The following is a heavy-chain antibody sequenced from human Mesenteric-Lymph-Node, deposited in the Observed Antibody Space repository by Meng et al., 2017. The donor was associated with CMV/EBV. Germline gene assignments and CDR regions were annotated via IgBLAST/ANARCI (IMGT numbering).Heavy chain of an antibody. CDR1: GYTFTSYD. CDR2: INPSGGST. V-gene: IGHV1-46*01. J-gene: IGHJ5*02. Sequence: ASVKVSCKASGYTFTSYDINWVRQATGQGLEWMGIINPSGGSTSYAQKFQGRVTMTRDTSTSTVYMELSSLRSEDTAVYYCARVATMVRGFDPWGQGTLVTVSS. D-gene: IGHD3-10*01. CDR3: ARVATMVRGFDP.